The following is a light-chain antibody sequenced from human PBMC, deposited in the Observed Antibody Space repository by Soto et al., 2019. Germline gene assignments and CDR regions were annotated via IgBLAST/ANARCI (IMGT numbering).Light chain of an antibody. CDR3: QQYNSYST. J-gene: IGKJ1*01. V-gene: IGKV1-5*01. Sequence: DIQMTQSRATLSASIGDRVTITCRASQSISSWLAWYQQKPGKAPKLLIYDASSLESGVPSRFSGSGSGTEYTLTISSLQRDDFATYYGQQYNSYSTFGQGTKVDIK. CDR2: DAS. CDR1: QSISSW.